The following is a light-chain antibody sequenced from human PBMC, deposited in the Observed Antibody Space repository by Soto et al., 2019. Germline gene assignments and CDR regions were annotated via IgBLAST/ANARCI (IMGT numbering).Light chain of an antibody. J-gene: IGKJ4*01. V-gene: IGKV3-11*01. CDR3: QQRSNWPPVT. Sequence: EIMVTQSPSTLSLSPGERATLSCRASRSVSSYLAWYQQKPGQAPRLLIYDASNRATGIPARFSGSGSGTDFTLTISSLEPEDFAVYHCQQRSNWPPVTFGGGTKVDI. CDR2: DAS. CDR1: RSVSSY.